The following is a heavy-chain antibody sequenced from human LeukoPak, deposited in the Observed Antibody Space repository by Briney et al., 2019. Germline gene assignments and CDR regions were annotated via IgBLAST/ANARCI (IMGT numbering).Heavy chain of an antibody. J-gene: IGHJ4*02. D-gene: IGHD2-8*02. Sequence: HPGGSLRLSCVVSGFSFSSYEMNWVRQAPGKGLEWVSYISSSGSTIYYADSVKGRFTSSRDNAKNSLYLQMNSLRAEDTAVYYCAKDRGILVAAYYFDYWGQGTLVTVSS. CDR3: AKDRGILVAAYYFDY. V-gene: IGHV3-48*03. CDR1: GFSFSSYE. CDR2: ISSSGSTI.